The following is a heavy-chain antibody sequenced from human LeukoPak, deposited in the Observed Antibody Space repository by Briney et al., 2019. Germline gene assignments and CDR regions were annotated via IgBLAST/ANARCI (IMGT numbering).Heavy chain of an antibody. D-gene: IGHD3-10*01. CDR1: GFTVSSNY. V-gene: IGHV3-53*01. J-gene: IGHJ6*02. CDR3: ASSFSGSYSYYYYGMDV. Sequence: SGGSLRLSCAAFGFTVSSNYMSWVRQAPGKGLEWVSVVFGGGGTYYGDSVRGRFTISRDNSKSTLYLQMNSLRAEDTAVYYCASSFSGSYSYYYYGMDVWGQGTTVTVSS. CDR2: VFGGGGT.